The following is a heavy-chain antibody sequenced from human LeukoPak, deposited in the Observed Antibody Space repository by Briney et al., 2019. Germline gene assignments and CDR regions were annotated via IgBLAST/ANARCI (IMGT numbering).Heavy chain of an antibody. D-gene: IGHD3-22*01. CDR1: GFTFSSYA. Sequence: PGGSLRLSCAVSGFTFSSYAMHWVRQAPGKGLEWVGVISYDGSNKYYADSVKGRFTISRDNSKNTLYLKMNSLRAEDTAVYYCARDRVYYDSSGYYRRINWFDPWGQGTLVTVSS. CDR2: ISYDGSNK. V-gene: IGHV3-30-3*01. J-gene: IGHJ5*02. CDR3: ARDRVYYDSSGYYRRINWFDP.